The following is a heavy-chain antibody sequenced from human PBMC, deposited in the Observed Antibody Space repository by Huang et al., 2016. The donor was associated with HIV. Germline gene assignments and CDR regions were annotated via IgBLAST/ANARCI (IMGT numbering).Heavy chain of an antibody. CDR1: GYTFTNSW. V-gene: IGHV5-51*03. CDR2: IYPGDSDL. CDR3: ARGATLTGNTNFFDV. D-gene: IGHD3-9*01. J-gene: IGHJ3*01. Sequence: EVQLVQSGAEVKKPGESLKISCKGSGYTFTNSWIGWVRQITGKGMEWMGIIYPGDSDLRDSPSFQGQVTISADKSISTAYLLWSTLEASDTAMYYCARGATLTGNTNFFDVWGQGTMVSVSS.